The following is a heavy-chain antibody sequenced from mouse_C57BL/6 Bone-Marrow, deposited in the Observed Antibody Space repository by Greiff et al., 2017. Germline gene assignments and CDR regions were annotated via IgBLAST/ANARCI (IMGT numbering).Heavy chain of an antibody. CDR2: IYPRSGNT. CDR3: ERAKKGSSPLAY. V-gene: IGHV1-81*01. Sequence: QVQLQQSGAELARPGASVKLSCTASGYTFTSSGISWVKQRTGQGLEWIGAIYPRSGNTYYNEKFKGKATLTADKSSTPAYLALRSLTSEDSAVXFCERAKKGSSPLAYWGQGTLVTVSA. J-gene: IGHJ3*01. D-gene: IGHD1-1*01. CDR1: GYTFTSSG.